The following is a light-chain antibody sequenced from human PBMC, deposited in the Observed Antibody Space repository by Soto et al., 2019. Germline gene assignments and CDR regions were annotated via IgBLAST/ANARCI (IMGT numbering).Light chain of an antibody. Sequence: ELVLTPSPSTLSLSPGDRATLSCRASQSVSSYLAWYQQKPGQAPSLLIYGASTRATGIPARFSGSGSGTEFTLTISSLQSEDFAVYYCQQYNNWPPWTFGQGTKVDIK. CDR2: GAS. J-gene: IGKJ1*01. CDR3: QQYNNWPPWT. CDR1: QSVSSY. V-gene: IGKV3-15*01.